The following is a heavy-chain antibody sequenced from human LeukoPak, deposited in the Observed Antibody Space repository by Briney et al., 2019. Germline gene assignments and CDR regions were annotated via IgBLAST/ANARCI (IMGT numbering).Heavy chain of an antibody. CDR3: VAAYDGSAPFNDDVFNL. Sequence: ASVSLSCKVSGQSLSELSIHWVRQAPGKGPEWMGGFDPEDVEISYAQKVQGRVTMTEDTSTDTAYMEMSSLRSEDTALYYCVAAYDGSAPFNDDVFNLWGQGTMVIVSS. J-gene: IGHJ3*01. CDR2: FDPEDVEI. V-gene: IGHV1-24*01. CDR1: GQSLSELS. D-gene: IGHD3-22*01.